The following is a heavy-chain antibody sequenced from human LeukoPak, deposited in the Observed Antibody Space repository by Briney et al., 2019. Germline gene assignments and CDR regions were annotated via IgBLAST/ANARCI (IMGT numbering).Heavy chain of an antibody. CDR2: FGPEDGET. CDR3: ATDITMIVVLTY. J-gene: IGHJ4*02. CDR1: GYTLTELS. D-gene: IGHD3-22*01. Sequence: ASVKVSCKVSGYTLTELSMHWVRQAPGKGLEWMGGFGPEDGETIYAQKFQGRVTMTEDTSTDTAYMELSSLRSEDTAVYYCATDITMIVVLTYWGQGTLVTVSS. V-gene: IGHV1-24*01.